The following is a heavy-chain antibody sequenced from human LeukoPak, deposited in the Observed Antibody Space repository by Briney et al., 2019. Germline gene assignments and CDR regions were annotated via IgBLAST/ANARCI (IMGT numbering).Heavy chain of an antibody. CDR2: IKPDRSEI. J-gene: IGHJ2*01. CDR3: ARGEWYFDL. CDR1: GFTFSSRW. Sequence: GGSLRLSCAASGFTFSSRWMSWVRQAPGKGLERVANIKPDRSEIYYVDSVKGRFTISRDNAKNSLFLQMDSLRDEDTAVYYCARGEWYFDLWGRGTLATVSA. V-gene: IGHV3-7*04.